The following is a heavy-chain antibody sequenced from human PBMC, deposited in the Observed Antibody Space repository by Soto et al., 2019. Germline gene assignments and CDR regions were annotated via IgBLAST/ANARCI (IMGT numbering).Heavy chain of an antibody. CDR3: AKSSSSGFLGVYYYYGMDV. V-gene: IGHV5-51*01. Sequence: PGESLKISCKGSGYSFTSYWIGWVRQMPGKGLEWMGIIYPGDSDTRYSPSFQGQVTISADKSISTAYLQWSSLKASDTAMYYCAKSSSSGFLGVYYYYGMDVWGQGTTVTVSS. J-gene: IGHJ6*02. D-gene: IGHD3-22*01. CDR2: IYPGDSDT. CDR1: GYSFTSYW.